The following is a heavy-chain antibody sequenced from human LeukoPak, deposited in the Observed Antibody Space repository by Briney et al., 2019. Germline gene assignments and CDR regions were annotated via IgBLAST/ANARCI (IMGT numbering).Heavy chain of an antibody. V-gene: IGHV3-74*01. CDR1: GFTLSSYW. CDR3: ARDGSGWSVDY. CDR2: INSDGSST. J-gene: IGHJ4*02. D-gene: IGHD6-19*01. Sequence: PGGSLRLSCAASGFTLSSYWMHWVRQAPGRGLVWVSRINSDGSSTTYADSAKGRFTISRDNAENTLYLQMNSLRAEDTAVYFCARDGSGWSVDYWGQGILVTVSS.